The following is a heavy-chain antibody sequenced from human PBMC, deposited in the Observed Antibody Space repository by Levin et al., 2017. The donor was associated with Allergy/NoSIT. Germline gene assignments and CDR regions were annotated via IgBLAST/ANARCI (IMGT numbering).Heavy chain of an antibody. V-gene: IGHV3-23*01. J-gene: IGHJ6*03. Sequence: ETLSLTCAASGFTFSSYAMSWVRQAPGKGLEWVSAISGSGGRTYYIDSVKGRFTISRDNSKNTLYLQMNSLRAEDTAVYYCAKTGPNYYGSGSYYVTASYFYYMDVWGKGTTVTVSS. CDR2: ISGSGGRT. CDR3: AKTGPNYYGSGSYYVTASYFYYMDV. CDR1: GFTFSSYA. D-gene: IGHD3-10*01.